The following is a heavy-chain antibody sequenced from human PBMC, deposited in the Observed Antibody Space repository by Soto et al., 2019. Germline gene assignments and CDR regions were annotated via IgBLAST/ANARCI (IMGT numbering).Heavy chain of an antibody. D-gene: IGHD4-17*01. CDR2: ISFNGSNQ. CDR1: GFTFSNYG. V-gene: IGHV3-30*03. Sequence: PGGSLRLSCAASGFTFSNYGIHWVRQAPGKGLEWVAVISFNGSNQYYADFVKGRFTISRDNSKNTLYLQLNSLRAEDTAVYYCARVPSYGDYCIDYWGQGTLVTVSS. CDR3: ARVPSYGDYCIDY. J-gene: IGHJ4*02.